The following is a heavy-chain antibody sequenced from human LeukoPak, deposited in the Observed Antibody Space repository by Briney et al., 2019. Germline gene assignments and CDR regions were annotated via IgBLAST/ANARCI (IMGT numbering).Heavy chain of an antibody. D-gene: IGHD3-10*02. CDR1: GFTFSNYA. V-gene: IGHV3-30*18. J-gene: IGHJ6*04. Sequence: GGSLRLSCEASGFTFSNYAMHWVRQAPGKGLEWVSIIAYDGSNKYYADSVKGRFTISRDNSKSTLFLQMNSLRAEDTAVYYCAELGITMIGGVWGKGTTVTISS. CDR3: AELGITMIGGV. CDR2: IAYDGSNK.